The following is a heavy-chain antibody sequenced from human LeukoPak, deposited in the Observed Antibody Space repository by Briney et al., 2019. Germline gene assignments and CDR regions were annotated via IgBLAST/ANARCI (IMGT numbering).Heavy chain of an antibody. CDR3: ARDLEFTGTTAFDI. CDR2: INHSGST. CDR1: GGSFSGYY. Sequence: PSETLSLTCAVYGGSFSGYYWSWIRQPPGKGLEWIGEINHSGSTNYNPSLKSRVTISVDTSKNQFSLKLSSVTAADTAVYYCARDLEFTGTTAFDIWGQGTMVTVSS. V-gene: IGHV4-34*01. D-gene: IGHD1-7*01. J-gene: IGHJ3*02.